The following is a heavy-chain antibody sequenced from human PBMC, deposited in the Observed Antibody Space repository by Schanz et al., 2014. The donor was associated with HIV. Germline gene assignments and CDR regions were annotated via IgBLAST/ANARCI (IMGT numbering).Heavy chain of an antibody. CDR2: MNPNSGNT. CDR3: ARKMSISNQWLRALYSNYGMDV. V-gene: IGHV1-8*01. D-gene: IGHD5-12*01. CDR1: GYTFTSYD. Sequence: QVQLVQSGAEVKKPGASVKVSCKASGYTFTSYDINWVRQATGQGLEWMGWMNPNSGNTGFAQKFQGRVTRTRNTSINTAYMEVSGLKSEDTAVYYCARKMSISNQWLRALYSNYGMDVWGQGTTVTVSS. J-gene: IGHJ6*02.